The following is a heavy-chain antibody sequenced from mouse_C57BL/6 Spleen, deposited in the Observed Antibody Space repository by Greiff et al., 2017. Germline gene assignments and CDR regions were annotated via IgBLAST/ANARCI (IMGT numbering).Heavy chain of an antibody. D-gene: IGHD1-1*01. V-gene: IGHV3-6*01. CDR3: ARGTTEYFDY. J-gene: IGHJ2*01. CDR2: ISYDGSN. CDR1: GYSITSGYY. Sequence: EVQLKESGPGLVKPSQSLSLTCSVTGYSITSGYYWNWIRQFPGNKLEWMGYISYDGSNNYNPSLKNRISITRDTSKNQFFLKLNSVTTEDTATYYCARGTTEYFDYWGQGTTLTVSS.